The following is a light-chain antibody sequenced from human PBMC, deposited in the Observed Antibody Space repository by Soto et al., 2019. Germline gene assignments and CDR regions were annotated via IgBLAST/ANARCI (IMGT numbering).Light chain of an antibody. CDR2: EVS. Sequence: QSALTQPPSASGSPGQSVTISCTGTSSDVGGYNYVSWYQQHPGKAPKLIISEVSKRPSGVPDRFSGSKSGNTASLTVSGLQAEDEADYYCTLHAGSNNYVFGTGTKLTVL. V-gene: IGLV2-8*01. CDR1: SSDVGGYNY. CDR3: TLHAGSNNYV. J-gene: IGLJ1*01.